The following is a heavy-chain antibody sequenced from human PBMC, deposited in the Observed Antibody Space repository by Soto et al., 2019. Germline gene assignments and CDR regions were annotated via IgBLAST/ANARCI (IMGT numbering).Heavy chain of an antibody. V-gene: IGHV4-59*01. J-gene: IGHJ3*02. CDR1: GGSISSYY. CDR3: ARDNVAGGSFDI. D-gene: IGHD2-15*01. CDR2: IYYSGST. Sequence: PSETLSLTCTVSGGSISSYYWSWIRQPPGKGLEWIGYIYYSGSTNYNPSLKSRVTISVDTSKNQFSLKLSSVTAADTAVYYCARDNVAGGSFDIWGQGTMVTVSS.